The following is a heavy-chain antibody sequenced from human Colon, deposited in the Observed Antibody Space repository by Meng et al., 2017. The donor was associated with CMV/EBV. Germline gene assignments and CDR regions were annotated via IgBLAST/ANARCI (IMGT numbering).Heavy chain of an antibody. CDR3: ARVICGGDCYLDY. Sequence: QGQLEQFGAELKKPGSSVKVSCKASKGTFTSYPISWVRQGPGQGFEWVGGIITISGTTDYAQKFQGRVTITADESTSTAYMKLSNLRSEDTAIYYCARVICGGDCYLDYWGRGTLVTVSS. D-gene: IGHD2-21*02. V-gene: IGHV1-69*12. J-gene: IGHJ4*02. CDR1: KGTFTSYP. CDR2: IITISGTT.